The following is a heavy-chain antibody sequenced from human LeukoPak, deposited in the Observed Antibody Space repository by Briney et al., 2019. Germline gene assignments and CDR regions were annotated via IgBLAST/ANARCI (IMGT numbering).Heavy chain of an antibody. V-gene: IGHV3-30*03. Sequence: GGSLRLSCAASGFTFSSCGMHWVRQAPGKGLEWVAVISYDGSNKYYADSVKGRFTISRDNSKNTLYLQMNSLRAEDTAVYYCASGYSSSWINDYWGQGTLVTVSS. J-gene: IGHJ4*02. CDR3: ASGYSSSWINDY. CDR2: ISYDGSNK. CDR1: GFTFSSCG. D-gene: IGHD6-13*01.